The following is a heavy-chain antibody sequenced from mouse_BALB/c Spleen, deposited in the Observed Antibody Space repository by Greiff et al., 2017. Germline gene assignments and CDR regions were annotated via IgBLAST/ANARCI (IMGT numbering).Heavy chain of an antibody. V-gene: IGHV1-9*01. CDR1: GYTFSSYW. Sequence: QVQLQQSGAELMKPGASVKISCKATGYTFSSYWIEWVKQRPGHGLEWIEEILPGSGSTNYNEKFKGKATFTADTSSNTAYMQLSSLTSEDSAVYYCARARPVLYYAMDYWGQGTSVTVSS. D-gene: IGHD2-12*01. J-gene: IGHJ4*01. CDR2: ILPGSGST. CDR3: ARARPVLYYAMDY.